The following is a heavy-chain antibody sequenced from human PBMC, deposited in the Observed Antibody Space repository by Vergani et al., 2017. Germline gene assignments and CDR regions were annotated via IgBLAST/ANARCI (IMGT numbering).Heavy chain of an antibody. CDR1: GYTFTSYG. CDR3: ARDIILAATIPDAFDI. D-gene: IGHD5-12*01. Sequence: QVQLVQSGAEVKKPGASVKVSCKASGYTFTSYGISWVRQAPGQGLEWMGWISAYNGNTNYAQKLQGRVTMTTGTSTSKAYMELVSLRSDDTSGYYCARDIILAATIPDAFDIWGQGTMVTVSS. V-gene: IGHV1-18*01. J-gene: IGHJ3*02. CDR2: ISAYNGNT.